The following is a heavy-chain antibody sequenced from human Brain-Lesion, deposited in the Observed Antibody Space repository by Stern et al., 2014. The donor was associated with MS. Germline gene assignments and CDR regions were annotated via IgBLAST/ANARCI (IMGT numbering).Heavy chain of an antibody. V-gene: IGHV1-2*04. CDR3: ATYYYDATGYNDF. CDR2: INPKSGGT. J-gene: IGHJ4*02. CDR1: GYTFTGYY. D-gene: IGHD3-22*01. Sequence: QVQLVQSGAEVKKPGASVKVSCKASGYTFTGYYMHWVRQAPGQGLEWMGWINPKSGGTNYAQKFQGWVTMTRDTSINTAYMELSRLRSDDTAVYYRATYYYDATGYNDFWGQGTLVTVSS.